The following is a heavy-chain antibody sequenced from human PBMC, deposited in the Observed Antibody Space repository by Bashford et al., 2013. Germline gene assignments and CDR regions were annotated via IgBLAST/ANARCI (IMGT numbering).Heavy chain of an antibody. CDR1: GYTFTSYG. Sequence: ASVKVSCKASGYTFTSYGISWVRQAPGQGLEWMGWISAYNGNTNYAQKLQGRVTMTTDTSTSTAYMELRSLRSDDTAVYYCARDPGGIWSGYYIGVYYYYGMDVVGPRDHGSPSP. CDR2: ISAYNGNT. CDR3: ARDPGGIWSGYYIGVYYYYGMDV. V-gene: IGHV1-18*01. J-gene: IGHJ6*02. D-gene: IGHD3-3*01.